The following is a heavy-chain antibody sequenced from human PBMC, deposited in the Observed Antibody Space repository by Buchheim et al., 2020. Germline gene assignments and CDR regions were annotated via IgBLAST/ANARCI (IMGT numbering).Heavy chain of an antibody. CDR2: MDHSGRT. D-gene: IGHD5-12*01. CDR1: RGSFSGYY. J-gene: IGHJ4*02. Sequence: QMQLQQWGAGLLKPSETLSLTCTVYRGSFSGYYWSWIRQSPGKGLEWIGEMDHSGRTNYNPSLKRRVTISVDTSKNHFSLNLSSVTAADTGVYYCARGRDIVATFMDYWGQGTL. CDR3: ARGRDIVATFMDY. V-gene: IGHV4-34*02.